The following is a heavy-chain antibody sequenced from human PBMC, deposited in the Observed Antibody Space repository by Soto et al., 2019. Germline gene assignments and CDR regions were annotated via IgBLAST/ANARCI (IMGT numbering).Heavy chain of an antibody. CDR1: GFTVSSNY. D-gene: IGHD3-10*01. V-gene: IGHV3-66*04. CDR2: IYSGGST. CDR3: ARHYGSGSYPVDY. Sequence: EVQLVESGGGLVQPGGSLRLSCAASGFTVSSNYMSWVRQAPGKGLEWVSVIYSGGSTYYADSVKGRFTISRDNSKNTLYRQMNSLRAEDTAVYYCARHYGSGSYPVDYWGQGTLVTVSS. J-gene: IGHJ4*02.